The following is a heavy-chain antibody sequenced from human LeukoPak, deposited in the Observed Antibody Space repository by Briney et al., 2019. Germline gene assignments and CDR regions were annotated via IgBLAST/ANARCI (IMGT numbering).Heavy chain of an antibody. V-gene: IGHV4-34*01. D-gene: IGHD3-9*01. J-gene: IGHJ6*03. CDR1: GGSFSGYY. CDR2: INHSGST. Sequence: PSETLSLTCAVYGGSFSGYYWSWIRQPPGKGLEWIGEINHSGSTNYNPSLKSRVTISVDTSKNQFSLKLSSVAAADTAVYYCARRGPYYILTGDYYMDVWGKGTTVTISS. CDR3: ARRGPYYILTGDYYMDV.